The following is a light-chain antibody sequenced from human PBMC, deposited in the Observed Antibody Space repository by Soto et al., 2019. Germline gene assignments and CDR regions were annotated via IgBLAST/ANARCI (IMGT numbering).Light chain of an antibody. CDR2: EVS. Sequence: QSVLTQPAPVSGSPGQSITISCTGTSSDVGGYNYVSWYQQHPGKAPKLMIYEVSNRPSGVSNRFSGSKSGNTASPTISGLQAEDEADYYCSSYTSSSTGVFGTGTKVTVL. CDR1: SSDVGGYNY. J-gene: IGLJ1*01. V-gene: IGLV2-14*01. CDR3: SSYTSSSTGV.